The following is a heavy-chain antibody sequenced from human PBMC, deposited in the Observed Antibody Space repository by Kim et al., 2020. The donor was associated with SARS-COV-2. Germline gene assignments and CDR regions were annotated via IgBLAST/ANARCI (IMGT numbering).Heavy chain of an antibody. CDR2: IYHSGST. CDR1: GYSISSGYY. CDR3: ARESVAAAGAGYYFDY. Sequence: SETLSLTCTVSGYSISSGYYWGWIRQPPGKGLEWIGSIYHSGSTYYNPSLKSRVTISVDTSKNQFSLKLSSVTAADTAVYYCARESVAAAGAGYYFDYWG. V-gene: IGHV4-38-2*02. D-gene: IGHD6-13*01. J-gene: IGHJ4*01.